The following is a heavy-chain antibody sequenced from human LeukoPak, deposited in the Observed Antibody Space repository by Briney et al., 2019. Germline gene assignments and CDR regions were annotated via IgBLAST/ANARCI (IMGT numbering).Heavy chain of an antibody. V-gene: IGHV3-66*01. J-gene: IGHJ4*02. CDR3: ARGPQGKSGSPPYYFDY. D-gene: IGHD1-26*01. CDR1: GFTFSNAW. Sequence: PGGSLRLSCAASGFTFSNAWMNWVRQAPGKGLEWVSVIYSGGSTYYTDSVKGRFTISRDNSKNTLYLQMNNLRVEDTAVYYCARGPQGKSGSPPYYFDYWGQGTLVTVSS. CDR2: IYSGGST.